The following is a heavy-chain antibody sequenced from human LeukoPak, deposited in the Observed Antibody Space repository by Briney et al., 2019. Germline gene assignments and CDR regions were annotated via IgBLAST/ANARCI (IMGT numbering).Heavy chain of an antibody. J-gene: IGHJ4*02. CDR1: GFSINTDYH. CDR3: ARQTYYYDSSGYFFDY. D-gene: IGHD3-22*01. CDR2: VSRSGST. Sequence: SETLSLTCSVSGFSINTDYHWGWIRQPPGKGLEWLGSVSRSGSTFYNPSLKSRLSMSVDTSKSQFSLQLSSVTAADTAVYYCARQTYYYDSSGYFFDYWGQGTLVTVAS. V-gene: IGHV4-38-2*01.